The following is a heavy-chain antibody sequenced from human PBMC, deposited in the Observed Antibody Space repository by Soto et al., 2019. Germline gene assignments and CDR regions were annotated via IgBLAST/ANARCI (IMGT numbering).Heavy chain of an antibody. CDR2: IWYDGSNK. CDR1: GFTFSSYG. CDR3: ARDLQTHNSGLDV. J-gene: IGHJ6*02. V-gene: IGHV3-33*01. Sequence: QVQLVESGGGVVQPGRSLTLSCAASGFTFSSYGMHWVRQAPGEGLEWLTVIWYDGSNKYYADSVKGRFTISRDNSKNTLYLQMFSLRAEDTAVYYCARDLQTHNSGLDVWGQGTTVTVSS.